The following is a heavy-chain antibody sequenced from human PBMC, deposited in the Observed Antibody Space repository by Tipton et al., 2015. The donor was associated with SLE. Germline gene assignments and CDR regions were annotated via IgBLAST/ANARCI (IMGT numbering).Heavy chain of an antibody. CDR1: GFTFSSYD. CDR3: ARGGGSYNWFDP. CDR2: IGTAGDT. Sequence: VQLVQSGGGLVQPGGSLRLSCAASGFTFSSYDMHWVRQATGKGLEWVSAIGTAGDTYYPGSVKGRFTISRENAKNSLYLQMNSLRAGDTAVYYCARGGGSYNWFDPWGQGTLVTVSS. J-gene: IGHJ5*02. D-gene: IGHD1-26*01. V-gene: IGHV3-13*01.